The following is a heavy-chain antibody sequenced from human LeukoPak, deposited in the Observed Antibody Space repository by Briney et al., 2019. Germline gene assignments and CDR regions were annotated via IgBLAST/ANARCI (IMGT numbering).Heavy chain of an antibody. V-gene: IGHV3-30*02. CDR1: GFTFSSYG. Sequence: PGGSLRLSCAASGFTFSSYGMHWVRQAPGKGLEWVAFIRYDGSNKYYADSVKGRFTISRDNSKNTLYLQINSLRAEDTAVYYCAKEQDDSSGLDAFDIWGQGTMVTVSS. CDR3: AKEQDDSSGLDAFDI. CDR2: IRYDGSNK. J-gene: IGHJ3*02. D-gene: IGHD3-22*01.